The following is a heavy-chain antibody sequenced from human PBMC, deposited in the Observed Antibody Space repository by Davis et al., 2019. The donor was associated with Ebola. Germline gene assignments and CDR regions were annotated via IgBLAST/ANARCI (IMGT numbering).Heavy chain of an antibody. V-gene: IGHV3-7*03. CDR2: INSDGSQK. CDR3: ARDVGVEFDY. CDR1: RFSISMFS. Sequence: GSLRLSCAASRFSISMFSMTWVRQAPGKGLEWVANINSDGSQKYYVDSVRGRFTISRDNAKNSMFLQMNSLRAEDTALYYCARDVGVEFDYWGQGTLVTVSS. D-gene: IGHD3-3*01. J-gene: IGHJ4*02.